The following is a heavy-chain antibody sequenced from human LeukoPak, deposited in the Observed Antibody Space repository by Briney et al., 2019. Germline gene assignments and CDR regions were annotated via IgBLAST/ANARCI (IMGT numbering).Heavy chain of an antibody. V-gene: IGHV1-18*01. CDR1: GYSFNTYS. CDR2: ISALNGNT. J-gene: IGHJ5*02. D-gene: IGHD3-16*01. Sequence: ASVKVSCKASGYSFNTYSVNWVRQAPGQGFEWMGWISALNGNTNYAQKFRDRVTMTTDTSTSTAYMELRSLRSDDTALYFCARDWGSHRSFDPWGQGTLVTVSS. CDR3: ARDWGSHRSFDP.